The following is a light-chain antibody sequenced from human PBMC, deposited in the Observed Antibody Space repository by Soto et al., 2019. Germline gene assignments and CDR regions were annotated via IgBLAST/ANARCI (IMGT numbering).Light chain of an antibody. Sequence: DIQMTQSPSILSASVGDRVAITCRANESISNWLAWYQQTPGKAPKVLIYDASRLQSGVPVRFXGSGSGTXXXXXXXXXQPDDIAXYYCQQYKSYSYTFGQGTNLEI. CDR2: DAS. V-gene: IGKV1-5*01. CDR1: ESISNW. CDR3: QQYKSYSYT. J-gene: IGKJ2*01.